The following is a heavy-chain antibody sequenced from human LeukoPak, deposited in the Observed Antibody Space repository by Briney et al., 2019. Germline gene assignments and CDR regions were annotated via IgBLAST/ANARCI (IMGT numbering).Heavy chain of an antibody. V-gene: IGHV3-30*18. CDR2: ISYDGSNK. CDR3: AKDQIAVAGRYFDY. CDR1: GSTFSSYG. D-gene: IGHD6-19*01. J-gene: IGHJ4*02. Sequence: PGGSLRLSCEASGSTFSSYGMHWVRQAPGKGLEWVAVISYDGSNKYYADSVKGRFTISRDNSKNTLYLQMNSLRAEDTAVYYCAKDQIAVAGRYFDYWGQGTLVTVSS.